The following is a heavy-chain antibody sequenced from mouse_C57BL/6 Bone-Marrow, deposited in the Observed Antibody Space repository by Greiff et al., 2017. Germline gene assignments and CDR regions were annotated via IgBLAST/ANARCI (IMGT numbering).Heavy chain of an antibody. CDR1: GFTFSSYG. CDR3: ARQGVYYGMDY. Sequence: EVQRVESGGDLVKPGGSLKLSCAASGFTFSSYGMSWVRQTPDKRLEWVATISSGGSYTYYPDSVKGRFTISRDNAKNTLYLQMSSLKSEDTAMYYCARQGVYYGMDYWGQGTSVTVSS. CDR2: ISSGGSYT. J-gene: IGHJ4*01. V-gene: IGHV5-6*01.